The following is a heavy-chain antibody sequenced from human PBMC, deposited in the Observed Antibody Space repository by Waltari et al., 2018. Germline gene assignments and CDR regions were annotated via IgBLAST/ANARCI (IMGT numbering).Heavy chain of an antibody. Sequence: QVQLQESGPGLVKPSETLSLTCTVSGGSIGRYYWSWIRQPPGQGLEWVGYIYYSGSTNYNPSLKSRVTISVDTSKNQFSLKLSSVTAADTAVYYCARHEGGLLWFGSFQRGYFDYWGQGTLVTVSS. CDR3: ARHEGGLLWFGSFQRGYFDY. D-gene: IGHD3-10*01. V-gene: IGHV4-59*08. CDR1: GGSIGRYY. J-gene: IGHJ4*02. CDR2: IYYSGST.